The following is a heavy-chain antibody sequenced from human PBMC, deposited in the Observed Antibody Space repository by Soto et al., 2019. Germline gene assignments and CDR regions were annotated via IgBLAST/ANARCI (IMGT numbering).Heavy chain of an antibody. CDR3: ASHGFGPLHGLVDV. D-gene: IGHD3-10*01. CDR2: INYDGYS. J-gene: IGHJ6*02. CDR1: GGSITNYY. V-gene: IGHV4-59*08. Sequence: QVQLQESGPGLVKPSETLSLTCTVSGGSITNYYCSWFRQPPGKGLEWIGYINYDGYSAYNLSLKRPVTLSMDASKSQFSLMLESVTATDTAVFYCASHGFGPLHGLVDVWGPGTTVIVSS.